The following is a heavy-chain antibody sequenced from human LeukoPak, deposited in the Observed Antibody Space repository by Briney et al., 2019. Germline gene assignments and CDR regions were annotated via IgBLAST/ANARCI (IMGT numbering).Heavy chain of an antibody. CDR1: GHPISRVGYY. CDR2: IYYRGST. D-gene: IGHD5-12*01. V-gene: IGHV4-31*03. Sequence: SQTLSLTRTFSGHPISRVGYYWSWIRQHPGKGLEWIGYIYYRGSTYSNPSRKSRDTISVDTSKNQFSLKLSSVTAVDTAVYYCARYSGYSGYVVFDYWGQGTLVTVSS. J-gene: IGHJ4*02. CDR3: ARYSGYSGYVVFDY.